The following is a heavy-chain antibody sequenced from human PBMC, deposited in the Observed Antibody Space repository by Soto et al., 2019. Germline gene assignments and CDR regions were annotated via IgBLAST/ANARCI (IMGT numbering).Heavy chain of an antibody. CDR1: GFTFSSYG. Sequence: PGGSLRLSCAASGFTFSSYGMHWVRQAPGKGLEWVAVISYDGSNKYYADSVKGRFTISRDNSKNTLYLQMNSLRAEDTAVYYCAKDGEAHYDFWSGYLDYWGQGTLVTVSS. CDR2: ISYDGSNK. J-gene: IGHJ4*02. CDR3: AKDGEAHYDFWSGYLDY. D-gene: IGHD3-3*01. V-gene: IGHV3-30*18.